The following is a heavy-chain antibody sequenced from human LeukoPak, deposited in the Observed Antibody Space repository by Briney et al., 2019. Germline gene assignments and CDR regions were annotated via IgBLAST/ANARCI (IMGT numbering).Heavy chain of an antibody. Sequence: AETLSLTCTVSGGSISSSCNYWGWIRQPPGKGREWNGSIDYSGSTYYNPSHRRFVTISVDAYKNQFSLKLSSVTAADTAVYYCARAIAAAAFDYWGQGTLVTVSS. CDR1: GGSISSSCNY. J-gene: IGHJ4*02. CDR2: IDYSGST. D-gene: IGHD6-13*01. V-gene: IGHV4-39*01. CDR3: ARAIAAAAFDY.